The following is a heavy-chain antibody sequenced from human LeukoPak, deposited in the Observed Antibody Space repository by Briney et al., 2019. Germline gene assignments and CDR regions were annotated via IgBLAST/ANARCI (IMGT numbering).Heavy chain of an antibody. J-gene: IGHJ4*02. V-gene: IGHV3-7*03. CDR1: GFPFSSYS. Sequence: GGSLRLSCAASGFPFSSYSMTRVRQAPGKGLEWVANIKPDGTTKFYVDSVKGRFTISRDSALNSLYLQMNSLRAEDTAIYYCARSIPYGTTWYGRSDYWGQGTLVTVSS. D-gene: IGHD6-13*01. CDR2: IKPDGTTK. CDR3: ARSIPYGTTWYGRSDY.